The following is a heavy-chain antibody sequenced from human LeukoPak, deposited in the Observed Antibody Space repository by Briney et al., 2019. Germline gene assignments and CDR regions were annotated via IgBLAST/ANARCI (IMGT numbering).Heavy chain of an antibody. CDR3: LGYYYDSSGYNFDY. Sequence: PGGSLRLSCAASGFTFSSYSMNWVRQAPGKGLEWVSSISSSSSYIYYADSVKGRFTISRDNSKNTLYLQMNSLRAEDTAVYYCLGYYYDSSGYNFDYWGQGTLVTVSS. CDR2: ISSSSSYI. CDR1: GFTFSSYS. V-gene: IGHV3-21*01. J-gene: IGHJ4*02. D-gene: IGHD3-22*01.